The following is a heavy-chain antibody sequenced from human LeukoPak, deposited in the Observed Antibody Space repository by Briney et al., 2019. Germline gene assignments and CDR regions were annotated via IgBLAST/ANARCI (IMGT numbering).Heavy chain of an antibody. J-gene: IGHJ6*03. D-gene: IGHD6-19*01. CDR1: GFTFSSYS. CDR3: ARARAYSSGWYPYYYYYMDV. V-gene: IGHV3-21*04. Sequence: GGSLRLSCAASGFTFSSYSMNWVRQAPGKGLEWVSSISSSSSYIYYADSVKGRFTISRDNAKNSLYLQMNSLRAEDTALYYCARARAYSSGWYPYYYYYMDVWGKGTTVTVSS. CDR2: ISSSSSYI.